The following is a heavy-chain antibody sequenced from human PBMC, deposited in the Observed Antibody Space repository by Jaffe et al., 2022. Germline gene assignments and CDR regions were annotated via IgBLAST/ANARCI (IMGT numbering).Heavy chain of an antibody. CDR2: ISSSGSTI. CDR1: GFTFSSYE. V-gene: IGHV3-48*03. J-gene: IGHJ4*02. CDR3: ARTLGYCSSTSCYAWFDY. Sequence: EVQLVESGGGLVQPGGSLRLSCAASGFTFSSYEMNWVRQAPGKGLEWVSYISSSGSTIYYADSVKGRFTISRDNAKNSLYLQMNSLRAEDTAVYYCARTLGYCSSTSCYAWFDYWGQGTLVTVSS. D-gene: IGHD2-2*01.